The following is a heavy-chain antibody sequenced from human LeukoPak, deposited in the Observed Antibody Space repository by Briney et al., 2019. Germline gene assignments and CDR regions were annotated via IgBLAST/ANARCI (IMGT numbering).Heavy chain of an antibody. CDR2: IRQDSNEK. Sequence: GGSLRLSCATSGFTFSSLCMSWVRQAPGKGLEWVAYIRQDSNEKSYADSVKGRFTISRDNAKNSLYLEMTSLRVEDTAVYYCCGYYDSGNFPSWRQGTLVTVSS. J-gene: IGHJ5*02. V-gene: IGHV3-7*01. CDR1: GFTFSSLC. D-gene: IGHD3-10*01. CDR3: CGYYDSGNFPS.